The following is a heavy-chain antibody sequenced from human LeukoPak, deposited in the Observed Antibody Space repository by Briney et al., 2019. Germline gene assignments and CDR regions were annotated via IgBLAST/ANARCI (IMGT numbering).Heavy chain of an antibody. CDR3: ARDLADYDFWSGYYTSIDY. Sequence: GGSLRLSCAASGFTFSSYSMNWVRQAPGKGLEWVSSISSSSSYIYYADSVKGRFTISRDNAKNSLYLQMNSLRAEDTAVYYCARDLADYDFWSGYYTSIDYWGQGTLVTVSS. D-gene: IGHD3-3*01. CDR1: GFTFSSYS. CDR2: ISSSSSYI. J-gene: IGHJ4*02. V-gene: IGHV3-21*01.